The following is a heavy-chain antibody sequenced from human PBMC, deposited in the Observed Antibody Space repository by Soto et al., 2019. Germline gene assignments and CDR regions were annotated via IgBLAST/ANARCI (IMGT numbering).Heavy chain of an antibody. Sequence: GGSLRLSCAASGFTFSSYAMSWVRQAPGKGLEWVSAISGSGGSTYYADSVKGRFTISRDNSKNTLYLQMNSLRAEDTAVYYWAKILPGIAAAGKWFDPWGQGTLVTVSS. D-gene: IGHD6-13*01. CDR2: ISGSGGST. V-gene: IGHV3-23*01. CDR3: AKILPGIAAAGKWFDP. J-gene: IGHJ5*02. CDR1: GFTFSSYA.